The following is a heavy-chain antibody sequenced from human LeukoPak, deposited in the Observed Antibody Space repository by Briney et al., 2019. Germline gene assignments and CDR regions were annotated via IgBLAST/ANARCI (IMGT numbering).Heavy chain of an antibody. V-gene: IGHV1-2*02. Sequence: GASVKVSCKASGYTFTGYYMHWVRQAPGQGLEWVGWINPKNGGSNYAQKFQGRVTMTRDMSTSTVYMELSSLRSEDTAVYYCARDLRNRFGELVYWGQGTLVTVSS. CDR3: ARDLRNRFGELVY. CDR1: GYTFTGYY. D-gene: IGHD3-10*01. CDR2: INPKNGGS. J-gene: IGHJ4*02.